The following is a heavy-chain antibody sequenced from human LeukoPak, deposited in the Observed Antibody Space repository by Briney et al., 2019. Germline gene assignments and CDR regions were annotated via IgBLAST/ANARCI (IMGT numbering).Heavy chain of an antibody. CDR2: IYSGGST. D-gene: IGHD2-15*01. V-gene: IGHV3-66*02. CDR3: ARDQCSGGSCYEGAFDY. CDR1: GFTVSSNY. J-gene: IGHJ4*02. Sequence: GGSLRLSCAASGFTVSSNYMSWVRQAPGKGLEWVSVIYSGGSTYYADSVKRRFTISRDNSKNTLYLQMNSLRAEDTAVYYCARDQCSGGSCYEGAFDYWGQGTLVTVSS.